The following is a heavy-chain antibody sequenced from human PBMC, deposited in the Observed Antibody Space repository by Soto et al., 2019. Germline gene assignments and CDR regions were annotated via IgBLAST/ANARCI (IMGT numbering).Heavy chain of an antibody. V-gene: IGHV3-23*01. CDR1: GFTFSSHA. CDR3: AKDPETYYYDSSGYSYYFDY. D-gene: IGHD3-22*01. Sequence: GGSLRLSCAASGFTFSSHAMSWVRQAPGKGLEWVAAISGGGDTTYYAESVKGRFTISRDNSKNTLYLQMNSLRAEDTAVYYCAKDPETYYYDSSGYSYYFDYWGQGTLVTVSS. J-gene: IGHJ4*02. CDR2: ISGGGDTT.